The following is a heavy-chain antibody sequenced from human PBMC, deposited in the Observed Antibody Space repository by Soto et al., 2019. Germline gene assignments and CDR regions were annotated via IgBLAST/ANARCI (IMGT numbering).Heavy chain of an antibody. CDR2: ISGSGIST. CDR1: GFTFRTHP. J-gene: IGHJ6*02. Sequence: EAQLLESGGGLVQPGGSLRLSCAASGFTFRTHPMSWVRQAPGKGPEWVSGISGSGISTYYTDSVKGRFTISSDNSKNTVFLQMNSLRDEDTAVYYCVKPPVITASYYYYDMDVWGQGTTVTVSS. D-gene: IGHD4-4*01. V-gene: IGHV3-23*01. CDR3: VKPPVITASYYYYDMDV.